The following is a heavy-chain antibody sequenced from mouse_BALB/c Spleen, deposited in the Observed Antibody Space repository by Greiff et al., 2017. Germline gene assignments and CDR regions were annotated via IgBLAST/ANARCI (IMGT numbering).Heavy chain of an antibody. CDR2: INPSNGRT. J-gene: IGHJ4*01. CDR1: GYTFTSYW. Sequence: QVHVKQPGAELVKPGASVKLSCKASGYTFTSYWMHWVKQRPGQGLEWIGEINPSNGRTNYNEKFKSKATLTVDKSSSTAYMQLSSLTSEDSAVYYCARVIYAMDYWGQGTSVTVSS. CDR3: ARVIYAMDY. V-gene: IGHV1S81*02.